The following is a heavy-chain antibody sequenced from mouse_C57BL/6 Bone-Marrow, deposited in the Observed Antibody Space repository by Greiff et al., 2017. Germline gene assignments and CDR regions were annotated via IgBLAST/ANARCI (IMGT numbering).Heavy chain of an antibody. V-gene: IGHV1-5*01. CDR1: GYTFTSYW. D-gene: IGHD1-1*01. CDR3: TKGVFITTVVEDY. CDR2: IYPGNSDT. J-gene: IGHJ2*01. Sequence: EVKLVESGTVLARPGASVKMSCKTSGYTFTSYWMHWVKQRPGQGLEWIGAIYPGNSDTSYNQKFKGKAKLTAVTSASTAYMELSSLTNEDSAVYYCTKGVFITTVVEDYWGQGTTLTVSS.